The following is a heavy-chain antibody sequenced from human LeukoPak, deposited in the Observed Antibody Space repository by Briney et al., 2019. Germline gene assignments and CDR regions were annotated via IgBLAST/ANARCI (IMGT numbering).Heavy chain of an antibody. CDR2: ISYDGSNK. D-gene: IGHD3-9*01. J-gene: IGHJ4*02. CDR1: GFTFSSYA. CDR3: AKGDYDISY. Sequence: GGSLRLSCAASGFTFSSYAMHWVRQAPGKGLEWVAVISYDGSNKYYADSVKGRFTISRDNSKNTLYLQMNSLRAEDTAVYYCAKGDYDISYWGQGTLVTVSS. V-gene: IGHV3-30-3*01.